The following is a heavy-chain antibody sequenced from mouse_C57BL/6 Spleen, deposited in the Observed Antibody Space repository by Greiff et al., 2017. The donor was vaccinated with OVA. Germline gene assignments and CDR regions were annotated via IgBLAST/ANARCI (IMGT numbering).Heavy chain of an antibody. V-gene: IGHV1-19*01. CDR1: GYTFTDYY. CDR2: INPYNGGT. D-gene: IGHD1-1*01. J-gene: IGHJ2*01. CDR3: AREGVTTVVGTYYFDY. Sequence: EVQLQQSGPVLVKPGASVKMSCKASGYTFTDYYMNWVKQSHGKSLEWIGVINPYNGGTSYNQKFKGKATLTVDKSSSTAYMELNSLTSEDSAVYYCAREGVTTVVGTYYFDYWGQGTTLTVSS.